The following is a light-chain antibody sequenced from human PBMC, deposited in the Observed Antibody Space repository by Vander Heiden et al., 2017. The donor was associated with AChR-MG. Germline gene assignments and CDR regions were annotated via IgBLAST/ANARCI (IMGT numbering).Light chain of an antibody. Sequence: IQMTQSPSSLSASVGDRVTINCRASRSIDNFLNWYQQKPGKAPKLLIYGASSLQSGVPSRLSGSGSGTDFTLTISSLQPEDFASYYCQQSDSSLYTFGQGTKLEIK. CDR2: GAS. J-gene: IGKJ2*01. CDR1: RSIDNF. CDR3: QQSDSSLYT. V-gene: IGKV1-39*01.